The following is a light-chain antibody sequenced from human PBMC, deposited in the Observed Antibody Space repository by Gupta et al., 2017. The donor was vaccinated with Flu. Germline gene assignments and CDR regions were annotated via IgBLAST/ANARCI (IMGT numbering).Light chain of an antibody. CDR3: QQRGNSPYT. J-gene: IGKJ2*01. CDR2: AAS. CDR1: QSVSSY. V-gene: IGKV3-11*01. Sequence: EILCTQSPPTLSLSPGEEATLSCRASQSVSSYLAWYQQKPGQAPRLLIYAASNRATGIPARFSGSGSGTDFTLTISRLEPEDFALYYCQQRGNSPYTFGQGTKLEIK.